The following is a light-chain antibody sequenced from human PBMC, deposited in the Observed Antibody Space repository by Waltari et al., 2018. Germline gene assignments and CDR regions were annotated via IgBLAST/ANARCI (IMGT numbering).Light chain of an antibody. CDR1: SSDVGSYKL. J-gene: IGLJ3*02. V-gene: IGLV2-23*01. Sequence: QSALTPTASVSGSPGQSITIPCTGTSSDVGSYKLVSWYQQHPGKVPKFMIYEGSERPSGVSNRFSGTKSGNTATLTISGLQAEDEADYYCCSYAGSNSWVFGGGTKLTVV. CDR2: EGS. CDR3: CSYAGSNSWV.